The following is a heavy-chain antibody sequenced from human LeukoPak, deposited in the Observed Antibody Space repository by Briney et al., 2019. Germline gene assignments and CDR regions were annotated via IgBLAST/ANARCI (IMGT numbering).Heavy chain of an antibody. D-gene: IGHD3-22*01. Sequence: GGSLRLSCAASGFTFSSYWMTWVRQAPGKGLEWVANIKQDGSEKYYLDSVKGRFTISRDNAKNSLYLQMNSLRAEDTAVYYCAKDQFYDSSGVFDYWGQGTLVTVSS. J-gene: IGHJ4*02. CDR2: IKQDGSEK. V-gene: IGHV3-7*01. CDR3: AKDQFYDSSGVFDY. CDR1: GFTFSSYW.